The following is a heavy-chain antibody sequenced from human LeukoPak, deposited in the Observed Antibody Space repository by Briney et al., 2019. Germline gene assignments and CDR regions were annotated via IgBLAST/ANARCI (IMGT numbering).Heavy chain of an antibody. Sequence: KTSETLSLTCTVSGGSISSYYWSWIRQPPGKGLEWIGYIYYSGSTNYNPSLKGRVTISVDTSKNQFSLKLSSVTAADTAVYYCARESASAGNFDYWGQGTLVTVSS. J-gene: IGHJ4*02. D-gene: IGHD6-13*01. CDR1: GGSISSYY. CDR3: ARESASAGNFDY. CDR2: IYYSGST. V-gene: IGHV4-59*01.